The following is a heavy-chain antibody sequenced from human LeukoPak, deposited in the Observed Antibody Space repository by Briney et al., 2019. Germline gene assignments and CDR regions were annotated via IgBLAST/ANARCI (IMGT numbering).Heavy chain of an antibody. D-gene: IGHD3-10*01. J-gene: IGHJ4*02. Sequence: GGSLRLSCVASGFMFSNYWMSWVRQVPGKGPEWVADIKKDGSDKYYVGSVKGRFTISRDNAKDSLYLQMNNLRAEDTAVYYCARDSLIQYGSGSYWGFDYWGQGILVTVSS. CDR1: GFMFSNYW. CDR3: ARDSLIQYGSGSYWGFDY. V-gene: IGHV3-7*03. CDR2: IKKDGSDK.